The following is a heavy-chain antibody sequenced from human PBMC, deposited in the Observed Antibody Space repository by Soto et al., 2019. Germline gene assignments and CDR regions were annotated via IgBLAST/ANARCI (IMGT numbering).Heavy chain of an antibody. CDR1: GGSISSGIYY. Sequence: QVQLQESGPGLVKPSQTLFLTCTVSGGSISSGIYYWTWIRQHPGKGLEWIGYIYDSETTYYNPSLKSRLTVSLDTSKNQFSLKLSSVTAADTAVYYCATRNTAHAAFDIWGQGTMVTVSS. D-gene: IGHD1-1*01. V-gene: IGHV4-31*03. J-gene: IGHJ3*02. CDR2: IYDSETT. CDR3: ATRNTAHAAFDI.